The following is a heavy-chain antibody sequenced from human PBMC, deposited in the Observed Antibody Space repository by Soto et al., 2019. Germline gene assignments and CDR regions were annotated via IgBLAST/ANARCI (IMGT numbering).Heavy chain of an antibody. CDR2: IFHDGSV. J-gene: IGHJ4*02. Sequence: VQLQESGPGLVNPSGTLSLTCAVSGGSISSNNWWSWVRQPPGKGLDWIGEIFHDGSVNYNPSLSGPVTGSVEKSINPVSLSLKSVTASETPIYSFGTVMDVPTYQPRGLHYWGQGNLVTVSS. CDR1: GGSISSNNW. V-gene: IGHV4-4*01. D-gene: IGHD2-2*01. CDR3: GTVMDVPTYQPRGLHY.